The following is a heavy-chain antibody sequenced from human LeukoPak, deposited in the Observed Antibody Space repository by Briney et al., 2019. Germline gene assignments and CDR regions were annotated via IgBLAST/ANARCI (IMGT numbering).Heavy chain of an antibody. Sequence: GASVKVSCKASGYISSVYALIWVRQAPGQGLELMGWINTNTGNPTYAQGFTGRFVFSLDTSVSTAYLQISSLKAEDTAVYYCARDYTIAVGTTTYLQHWGQGTLVTVSS. CDR1: GYISSVYA. D-gene: IGHD1-14*01. J-gene: IGHJ1*01. V-gene: IGHV7-4-1*02. CDR3: ARDYTIAVGTTTYLQH. CDR2: INTNTGNP.